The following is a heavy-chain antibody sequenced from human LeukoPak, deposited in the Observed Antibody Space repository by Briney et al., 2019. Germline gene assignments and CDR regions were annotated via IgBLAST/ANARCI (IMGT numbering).Heavy chain of an antibody. CDR1: GYTFTNYA. J-gene: IGHJ6*02. CDR2: INTDNGNR. Sequence: GASVKVSCTASGYTFTNYAIHWVRQAPGQGLEWMGWINTDNGNRKYAQKFQGRVTITSDTSANTVNMELTSLRSEDTAVYFCARDKALTTSYGMDVWGQGTTVTVSS. V-gene: IGHV1-3*04. CDR3: ARDKALTTSYGMDV. D-gene: IGHD2/OR15-2a*01.